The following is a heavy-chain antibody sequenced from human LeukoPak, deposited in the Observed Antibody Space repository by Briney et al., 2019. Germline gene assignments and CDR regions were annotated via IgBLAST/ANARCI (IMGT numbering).Heavy chain of an antibody. CDR2: IYYCGST. Sequence: PSETLSLTCTVSGGSISSYYWSWIRQPPGKGLEWIGYIYYCGSTNCNPSVKSRVAMSVDTSKKQFSLKLSSLTAADTAVYYCARGGTAVIAPYAFDIWGQGTMVTVSS. CDR3: ARGGTAVIAPYAFDI. J-gene: IGHJ3*02. CDR1: GGSISSYY. V-gene: IGHV4-59*01. D-gene: IGHD4-23*01.